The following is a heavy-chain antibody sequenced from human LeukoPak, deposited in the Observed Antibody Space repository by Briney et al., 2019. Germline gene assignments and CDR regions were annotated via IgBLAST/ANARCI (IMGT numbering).Heavy chain of an antibody. CDR2: ITYNSGSV. CDR3: AKGASSTWYPYFDN. J-gene: IGHJ4*02. Sequence: GRSLRLSCAGSGFSFDDYGMHWVRQVQGKGLEWVAGITYNSGSVNYVDPVKGRFTISRDNAKNSLYLQMNSLRPEDTALYYCAKGASSTWYPYFDNWGQGILVTVSS. CDR1: GFSFDDYG. D-gene: IGHD2-15*01. V-gene: IGHV3-9*01.